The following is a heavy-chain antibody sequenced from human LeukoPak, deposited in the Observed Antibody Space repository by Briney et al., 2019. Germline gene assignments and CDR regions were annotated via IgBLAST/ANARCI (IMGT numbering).Heavy chain of an antibody. V-gene: IGHV4-39*07. CDR2: INHSGST. D-gene: IGHD6-19*01. Sequence: SETLSLTCSVSGGSFSSTSYYWSWIRQPPGKGLEWIGEINHSGSTTYNPSLKSRVTISVDTSKNQFSLKLSSVTAADTAVYYCASSGWYRGYWGQGTLVTVSS. CDR3: ASSGWYRGY. CDR1: GGSFSSTSYY. J-gene: IGHJ4*02.